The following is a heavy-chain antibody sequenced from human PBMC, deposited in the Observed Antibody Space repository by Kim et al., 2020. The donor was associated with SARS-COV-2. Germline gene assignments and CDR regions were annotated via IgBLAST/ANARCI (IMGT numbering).Heavy chain of an antibody. J-gene: IGHJ4*02. D-gene: IGHD2-21*02. Sequence: GGSLRLSCAVSGFTFGDYAMHWVRQAPGKGLEWVSGISWNSGSIGYADSVKGRFTISRDNAKNSLYLQMNSLRAEDTALYYCAKAYGGNSLGYFDYWGQGTLVTVSS. CDR1: GFTFGDYA. CDR3: AKAYGGNSLGYFDY. CDR2: ISWNSGSI. V-gene: IGHV3-9*01.